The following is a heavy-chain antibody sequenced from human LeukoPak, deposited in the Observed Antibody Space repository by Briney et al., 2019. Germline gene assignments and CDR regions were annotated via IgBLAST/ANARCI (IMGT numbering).Heavy chain of an antibody. CDR2: ISSGSSYI. J-gene: IGHJ4*02. CDR1: GFTVSSNY. CDR3: ARGYCSGGNCYSTDY. V-gene: IGHV3-21*01. D-gene: IGHD2-15*01. Sequence: GGSLRLSCAASGFTVSSNYMSWVRQAPGKGLEWVSAISSGSSYIHYAESVKGRFTISRDNAKNSLYLQMSSLRAEDTAVYYCARGYCSGGNCYSTDYWGQGTLVTVSS.